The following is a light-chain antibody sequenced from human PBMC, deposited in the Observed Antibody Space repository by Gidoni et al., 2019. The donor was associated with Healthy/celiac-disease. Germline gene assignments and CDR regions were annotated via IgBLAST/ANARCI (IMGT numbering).Light chain of an antibody. J-gene: IGKJ4*01. V-gene: IGKV3-11*01. Sequence: EIALTQSPATLSLSPGERATLSCRASQSVSSYLAWYQQKPGQAPRLLIYDASNRATGIPARFSGSGSGTDFTLTISSLEPEDFAVYCCQQRSNWLTFXGXTKVEIK. CDR2: DAS. CDR1: QSVSSY. CDR3: QQRSNWLT.